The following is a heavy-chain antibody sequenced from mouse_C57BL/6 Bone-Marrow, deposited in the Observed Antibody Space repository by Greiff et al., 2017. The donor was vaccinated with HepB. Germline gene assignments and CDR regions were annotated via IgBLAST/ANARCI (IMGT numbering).Heavy chain of an antibody. Sequence: EVQLVESGGDLVKPGGSLKLSCAASGFTFSSYGMSWVRQTPDKRLEWVATISSGGSYTYYPDSVKGRFTISRDNAKNTLYLQMSSLKSEDTAMYYCAIRYGSSSAWFAYWGQGTLVTVSS. J-gene: IGHJ3*01. CDR1: GFTFSSYG. CDR2: ISSGGSYT. D-gene: IGHD1-1*01. V-gene: IGHV5-6*01. CDR3: AIRYGSSSAWFAY.